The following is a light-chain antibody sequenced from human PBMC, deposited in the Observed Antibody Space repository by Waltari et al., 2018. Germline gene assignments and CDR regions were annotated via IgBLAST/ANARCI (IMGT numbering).Light chain of an antibody. CDR3: QQRRSWPLT. Sequence: EIVLTQSPAILSFSPGERATISCRASQSVGTYLAWYQQRPGQSPRLLIYDASSRATGSPARFSGSRSETDFTLTISSRQPEDFAVYYCQQRRSWPLTFGGGTRVQI. CDR2: DAS. J-gene: IGKJ4*01. V-gene: IGKV3-11*01. CDR1: QSVGTY.